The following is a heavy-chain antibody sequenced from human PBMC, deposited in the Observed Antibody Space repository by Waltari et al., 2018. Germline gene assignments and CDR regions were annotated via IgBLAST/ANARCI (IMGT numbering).Heavy chain of an antibody. CDR2: VYYSGST. D-gene: IGHD3-22*01. V-gene: IGHV4-31*03. CDR1: GGSISTGGYS. Sequence: QVQLQESGPGLVKPSQTLSLTCTVSGGSISTGGYSWNWIRQHPGRGLEWIGYVYYSGSTYFNPSLKSRLDMSVDMSKNQFSLKLTSVTAADSAVYFCARLDSSGFYMFDSWGQGTLVTVSS. CDR3: ARLDSSGFYMFDS. J-gene: IGHJ4*02.